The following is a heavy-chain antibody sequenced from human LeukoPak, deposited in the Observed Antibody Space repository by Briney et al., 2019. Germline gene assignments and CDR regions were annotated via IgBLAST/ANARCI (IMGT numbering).Heavy chain of an antibody. CDR1: GFTFSSFE. Sequence: GGSLRLSCAASGFTFSSFEMNWVRQAPGKGLEWLSYITSSGSKTYYADSVKGRFTISRDNAKNSLYLQMNSLRAEDTAVYYCASDLGDYVGYDAFDIWGQGTMVTVSS. CDR2: ITSSGSKT. V-gene: IGHV3-48*03. D-gene: IGHD4-17*01. J-gene: IGHJ3*02. CDR3: ASDLGDYVGYDAFDI.